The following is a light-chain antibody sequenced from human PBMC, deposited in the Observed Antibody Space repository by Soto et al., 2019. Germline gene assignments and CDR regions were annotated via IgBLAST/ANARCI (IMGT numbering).Light chain of an antibody. CDR1: GSNIGSNY. Sequence: QSVLTQPPSASGTPGQTVTISCSGSGSNIGSNYVDWYQQFPGTAPKPLIYKNSQRPSGVPDRFSGSKSGTSASLAISGLRSEDEAHYYCAAWDDTLRSSYVFGPGTKVTVL. CDR3: AAWDDTLRSSYV. CDR2: KNS. V-gene: IGLV1-47*01. J-gene: IGLJ1*01.